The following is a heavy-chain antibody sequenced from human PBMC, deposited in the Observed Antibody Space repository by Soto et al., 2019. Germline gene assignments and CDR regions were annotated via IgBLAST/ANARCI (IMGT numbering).Heavy chain of an antibody. CDR1: GFTFSSYA. D-gene: IGHD3-22*01. V-gene: IGHV3-64*01. CDR2: ISSNGGST. Sequence: QPGGSLRLSCAASGFTFSSYAMHWVRQAPGKGLEYVSAISSNGGSTYYANSVKGRFTISRDNSKNTLYLQMGSLRAEDMAVYYCASMGSSGYWFDYWGQGTLVTVSS. CDR3: ASMGSSGYWFDY. J-gene: IGHJ4*02.